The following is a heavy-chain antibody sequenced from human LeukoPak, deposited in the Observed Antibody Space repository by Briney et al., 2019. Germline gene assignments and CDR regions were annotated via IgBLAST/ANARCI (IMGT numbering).Heavy chain of an antibody. CDR1: GGTFSSYA. CDR3: AKCYGDYVDYFDY. Sequence: GASVKVSCKASGGTFSSYAISWVRQAPGQGLEWMGRIIPILGIANYAQKFQGRVTITADKSTSTAYMELSSLRSEDTAVYYCAKCYGDYVDYFDYWGQGTLVTVSS. CDR2: IIPILGIA. J-gene: IGHJ4*02. V-gene: IGHV1-69*04. D-gene: IGHD4-17*01.